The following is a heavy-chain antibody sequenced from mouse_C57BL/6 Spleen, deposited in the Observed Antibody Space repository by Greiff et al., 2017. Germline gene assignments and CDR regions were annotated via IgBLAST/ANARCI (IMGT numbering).Heavy chain of an antibody. D-gene: IGHD3-2*02. V-gene: IGHV1-54*01. CDR2: INPGSGGT. J-gene: IGHJ2*01. Sequence: VQLQQSGAELVRPGTSVKVSCKASGYAFTNYLIEWVKQRPGQGLEWIGVINPGSGGTNYNEKFKGKATLTADKSSSTAYMQLSSLTSEDSAVYFCARGDSSGYGYWGQGTTLTVPS. CDR3: ARGDSSGYGY. CDR1: GYAFTNYL.